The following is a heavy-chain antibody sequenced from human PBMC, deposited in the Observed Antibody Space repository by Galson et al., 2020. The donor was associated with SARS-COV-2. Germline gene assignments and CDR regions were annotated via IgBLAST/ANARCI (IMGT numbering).Heavy chain of an antibody. CDR3: ARESGSTVTTSYYYYMDV. J-gene: IGHJ6*03. CDR2: IYTSGST. CDR1: GGSISSGSYY. D-gene: IGHD4-17*01. Sequence: SETLSLTCTVSGGSISSGSYYWSWIRQPAGKGLEWIGRIYTSGSTNYNPSLKSRVTISVDTSKNQFSLKLSSVTAADTAVYYCARESGSTVTTSYYYYMDVWGKGTTVTISS. V-gene: IGHV4-61*02.